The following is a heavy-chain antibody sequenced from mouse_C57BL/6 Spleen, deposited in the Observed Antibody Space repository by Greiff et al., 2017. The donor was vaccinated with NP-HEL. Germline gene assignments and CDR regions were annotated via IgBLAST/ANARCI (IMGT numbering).Heavy chain of an antibody. J-gene: IGHJ2*01. D-gene: IGHD1-1*01. CDR1: GFTFSSYG. CDR2: ISSGGSYT. Sequence: EVKLMESGGDLVKPGGSLKLSCAASGFTFSSYGMSWVRQTPDKRLEWVATISSGGSYTYYPDSVKGRFTISRDNAKNTLYLQMSSLKSEDTAMYYCARHPLITTKGFFDYWGQGTTLTVSS. V-gene: IGHV5-6*01. CDR3: ARHPLITTKGFFDY.